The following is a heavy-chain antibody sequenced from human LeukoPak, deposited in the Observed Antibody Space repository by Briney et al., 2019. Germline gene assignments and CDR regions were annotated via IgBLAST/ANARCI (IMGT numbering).Heavy chain of an antibody. J-gene: IGHJ6*02. CDR1: GGSIGSSNW. D-gene: IGHD3-10*01. V-gene: IGHV4-4*02. CDR3: ARGVFRMIRGVTIGYGMDV. Sequence: PSETLSLTCAVSGGSIGSSNWWSWVRQPPGKGLEWIGYMYYSGSTNYNPSLKSRVSISVDTSKNQFSLKLSSVTAADTAVYYCARGVFRMIRGVTIGYGMDVWGQGTTVTVSS. CDR2: MYYSGST.